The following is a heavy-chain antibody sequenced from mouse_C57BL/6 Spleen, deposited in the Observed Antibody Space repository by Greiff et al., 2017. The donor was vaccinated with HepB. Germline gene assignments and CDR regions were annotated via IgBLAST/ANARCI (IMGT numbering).Heavy chain of an antibody. V-gene: IGHV2-2*01. CDR1: GFSLTSYG. CDR2: IWSGGST. CDR3: ARIFPSYYGSSYVDYYAMDY. J-gene: IGHJ4*01. Sequence: VQLQQSGPGLVQPSQSLSITCTVSGFSLTSYGVHWVRQSPGKGLEWLGVIWSGGSTDYNAAFISRLSISKDNSKSQVFFKMNSLQADDTAIYYCARIFPSYYGSSYVDYYAMDYWGQGTSVTVSS. D-gene: IGHD1-1*01.